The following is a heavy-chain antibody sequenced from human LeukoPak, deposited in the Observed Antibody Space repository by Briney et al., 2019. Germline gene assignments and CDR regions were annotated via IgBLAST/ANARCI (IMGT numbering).Heavy chain of an antibody. J-gene: IGHJ4*02. CDR2: IIVGSGAT. Sequence: ASVKVSCKASGFTSTNFAVQWVRQARGQRLEWIGWIIVGSGATKCAQDFQERVTITRDLSTSTLYMELRSLTSEDAAVYYCAADLSNPRMGASYLDSWGQGTLVTVSS. D-gene: IGHD3-16*01. CDR1: GFTSTNFA. V-gene: IGHV1-58*01. CDR3: AADLSNPRMGASYLDS.